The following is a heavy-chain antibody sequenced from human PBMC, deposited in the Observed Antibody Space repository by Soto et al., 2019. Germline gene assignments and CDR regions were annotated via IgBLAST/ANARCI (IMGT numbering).Heavy chain of an antibody. D-gene: IGHD6-13*01. Sequence: EVQLLESGGGLVQPGGSLRLSCAVSGFSFSNYAMSWVRQAPGMGLECVSVISGSGACTNYADSVKARFTISRDNSKNTLYLQMYALRAEDTAVYYCAKDQRSSSWSPWYFDLWGRGTLVTVSS. J-gene: IGHJ2*01. V-gene: IGHV3-23*01. CDR3: AKDQRSSSWSPWYFDL. CDR2: ISGSGACT. CDR1: GFSFSNYA.